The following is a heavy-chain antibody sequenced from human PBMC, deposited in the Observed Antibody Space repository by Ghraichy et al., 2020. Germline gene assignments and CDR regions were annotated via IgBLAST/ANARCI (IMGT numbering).Heavy chain of an antibody. J-gene: IGHJ5*02. CDR1: GGSISSYY. CDR3: ARGFSSSSRVWFDP. D-gene: IGHD6-6*01. V-gene: IGHV4-59*08. Sequence: SETLSLTCTVSGGSISSYYWSWIRQPPGKGLERIGYIYYSGSTNYNPSLKSRVTISVDTSKNQFSLKLSSVTAADTAVYYCARGFSSSSRVWFDPWGQGTLVTVSS. CDR2: IYYSGST.